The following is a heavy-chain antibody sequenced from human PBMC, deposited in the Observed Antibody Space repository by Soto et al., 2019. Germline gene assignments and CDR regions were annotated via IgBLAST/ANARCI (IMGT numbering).Heavy chain of an antibody. Sequence: SETLSLTCTVSGGSISSSSYYWGWIRQPPGKGLEWIGSIYYSGSTYYNPSLKSRVTTSVDTSKNQFSLKLSSVTAADTAVYYCARRDDYIWGSYRLRTSDAFDIWGQGTMVTVSS. CDR1: GGSISSSSYY. CDR2: IYYSGST. CDR3: ARRDDYIWGSYRLRTSDAFDI. V-gene: IGHV4-39*01. J-gene: IGHJ3*02. D-gene: IGHD3-16*02.